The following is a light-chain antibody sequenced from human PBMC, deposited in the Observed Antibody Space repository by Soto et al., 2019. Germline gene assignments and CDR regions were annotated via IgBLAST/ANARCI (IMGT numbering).Light chain of an antibody. CDR1: QNIRNF. CDR2: AAS. V-gene: IGKV1-39*01. CDR3: QQSYSTPIT. J-gene: IGKJ5*01. Sequence: DIQMNQSPSSRSASVGDRVTITCRASQNIRNFLNWYQQESGKAPKLLIHAASTLHSGVPSRFSGSGSGTDFTLTISSLQPEDFGTYYCQQSYSTPITFGQGTRLEIK.